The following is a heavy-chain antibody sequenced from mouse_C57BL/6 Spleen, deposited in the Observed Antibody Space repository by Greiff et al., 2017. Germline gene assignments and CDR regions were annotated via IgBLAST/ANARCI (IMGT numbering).Heavy chain of an antibody. CDR1: GYTFTSYW. CDR3: ATSYYSNPGDFDY. D-gene: IGHD2-5*01. Sequence: VQRVESGAELAKPGASVKLSCKASGYTFTSYWMHWVKQRPGQGLEWIGYINPSSGYTKYNQKFKDKATLTADKSSSTAYMQLSSLTYEDSAVYYCATSYYSNPGDFDYWGQGTTLTVSS. CDR2: INPSSGYT. V-gene: IGHV1-7*01. J-gene: IGHJ2*01.